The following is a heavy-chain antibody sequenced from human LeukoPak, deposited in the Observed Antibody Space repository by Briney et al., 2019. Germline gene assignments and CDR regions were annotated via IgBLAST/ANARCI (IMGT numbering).Heavy chain of an antibody. CDR1: GGTFSSYA. CDR2: IIPIFGTA. V-gene: IGHV1-69*01. CDR3: ARDRDYYFDY. Sequence: SVTVSCTASGGTFSSYAISWVRQAPGQGLEWMGGIIPIFGTANYAQKFQGRVTITADESTSTAYMELSSLRSEDTAVYYCARDRDYYFDYWGQGTLVTVSS. D-gene: IGHD3/OR15-3a*01. J-gene: IGHJ4*02.